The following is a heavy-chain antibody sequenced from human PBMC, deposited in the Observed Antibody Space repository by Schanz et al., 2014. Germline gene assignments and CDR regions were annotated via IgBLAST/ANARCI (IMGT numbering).Heavy chain of an antibody. Sequence: VQLVEAGGGLVQPGGSLRLSCEASGFDFNSYSMNWVRQVPGKGLDWLSNIATSSSTRHYADSVKGRVTISRDNAKNSVSLQMRRLRVEDTAVYYCASGVHGSSLQKGLQFWGRGTLVIVSS. CDR3: ASGVHGSSLQKGLQF. J-gene: IGHJ1*01. CDR2: IATSSSTR. V-gene: IGHV3-48*01. CDR1: GFDFNSYS. D-gene: IGHD3-3*01.